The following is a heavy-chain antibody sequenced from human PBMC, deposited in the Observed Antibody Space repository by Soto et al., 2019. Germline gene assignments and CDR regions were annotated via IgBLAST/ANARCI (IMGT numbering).Heavy chain of an antibody. D-gene: IGHD3-16*01. J-gene: IGHJ3*01. V-gene: IGHV3-30*04. CDR3: ARGGRGIRGEFDV. CDR2: ISFNGLSQ. Sequence: QEILVESGGGVVQAGTSLRLSCAASGFTFSSFAMHWVRQAPGKGLAWVSVISFNGLSQFYADSVRGRVTVSRDNSKNTVYLQLDSLRPDDTAVYSCARGGRGIRGEFDVWGQGTEVSVS. CDR1: GFTFSSFA.